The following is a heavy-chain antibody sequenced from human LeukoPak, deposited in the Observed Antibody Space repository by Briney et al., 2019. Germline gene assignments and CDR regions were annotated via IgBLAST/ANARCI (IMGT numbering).Heavy chain of an antibody. CDR1: GFTFSSYA. V-gene: IGHV3-30*04. CDR3: AGAVAGYSPPFDY. CDR2: ISYDGSNK. D-gene: IGHD6-19*01. Sequence: GGSLRLSCAASGFTFSSYAMHWVRQAPGKGLEWAAVISYDGSNKYYADSVKGRFTISRDNSKNTLYLQMNSLRAEDTAVYYCAGAVAGYSPPFDYWGQGTLVTVSS. J-gene: IGHJ4*02.